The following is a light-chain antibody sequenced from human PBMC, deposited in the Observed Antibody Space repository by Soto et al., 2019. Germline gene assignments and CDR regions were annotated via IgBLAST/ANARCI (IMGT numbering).Light chain of an antibody. CDR1: QSVSSSY. CDR3: QQFGNSPYP. Sequence: EIVLTQSPGTLSLSPGERATLSCRASQSVSSSYLAWYQQKPGQTPRLLIYGASSRTTGIPDRFSGSGSGTDFTLTISRLEPEDFAVYYCQQFGNSPYPFGQGTKLDIK. V-gene: IGKV3-20*01. CDR2: GAS. J-gene: IGKJ2*01.